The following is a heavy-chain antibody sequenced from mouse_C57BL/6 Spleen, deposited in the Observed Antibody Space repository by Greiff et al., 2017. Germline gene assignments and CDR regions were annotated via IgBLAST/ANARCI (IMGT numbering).Heavy chain of an antibody. Sequence: EVKLVESGGGLVQPKGSLKLSCAASGFSFNTYAMNWVRQAPGKGLEWVARIRSKSNNYATYYADSVKDRFTISRDDSESMLYLQMNNLKTEDTAMYYCVRQGYDYDYAMDYWGQGTSLTVSS. CDR2: IRSKSNNYAT. D-gene: IGHD2-4*01. J-gene: IGHJ4*01. V-gene: IGHV10-1*01. CDR3: VRQGYDYDYAMDY. CDR1: GFSFNTYA.